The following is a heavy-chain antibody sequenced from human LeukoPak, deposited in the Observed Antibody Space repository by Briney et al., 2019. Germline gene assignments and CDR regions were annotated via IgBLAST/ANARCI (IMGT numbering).Heavy chain of an antibody. CDR2: INHSGST. D-gene: IGHD3-9*01. J-gene: IGHJ4*02. Sequence: PSETLSLTCTVSGGSISSSSYYWGWIRQPPGKGLEWIGEINHSGSTNYNPSLKSRVTISVDTSKNQFSLKLSSVTAADTAVYYCARGGSPLRLVTYWGQGTLVTVSS. V-gene: IGHV4-39*07. CDR1: GGSISSSSYY. CDR3: ARGGSPLRLVTY.